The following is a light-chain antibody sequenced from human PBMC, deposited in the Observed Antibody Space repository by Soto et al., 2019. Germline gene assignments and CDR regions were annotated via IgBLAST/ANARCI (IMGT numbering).Light chain of an antibody. CDR2: SNS. CDR1: SSNIGSYT. Sequence: QSVLIQPPSASGTPGQRVTVSCSGGSSNIGSYTVNWYQQLPGAAPKLLIYSNSQRPSGVPDRFSASKSGTSASLAISGLQSEDEAEYYCQSYDSSLSGSDVVFGGGTKLTVL. CDR3: QSYDSSLSGSDVV. J-gene: IGLJ2*01. V-gene: IGLV1-44*01.